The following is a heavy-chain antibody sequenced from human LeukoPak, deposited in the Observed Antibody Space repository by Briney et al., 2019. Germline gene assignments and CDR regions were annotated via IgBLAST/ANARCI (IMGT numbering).Heavy chain of an antibody. CDR3: ATSWAITMVRGVTLSQVHNWFDP. CDR2: INPSGGST. J-gene: IGHJ5*02. V-gene: IGHV1-46*01. D-gene: IGHD3-10*01. Sequence: ASVKVSCKASGYTFTGYYMHWVRQAPGQGLEWMGIINPSGGSTSYAQKFQGRVTMTRDMSTSTVYMELSSLRSEDTAVYYCATSWAITMVRGVTLSQVHNWFDPWGQGTLVTVSS. CDR1: GYTFTGYY.